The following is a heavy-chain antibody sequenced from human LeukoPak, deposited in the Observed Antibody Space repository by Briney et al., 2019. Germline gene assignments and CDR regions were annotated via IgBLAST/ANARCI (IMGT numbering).Heavy chain of an antibody. CDR3: ARVAYYGSGSYFSF. J-gene: IGHJ4*02. CDR2: INPNSGGT. CDR1: GYTFTGYY. Sequence: ASVKVSCKASGYTFTGYYMHWVRQAPGQGLEWMGWINPNSGGTNYAQKFQGRVTMTRDTSTSTAYMELSRLRSDDTAVYYCARVAYYGSGSYFSFWGQGTLVTVSS. D-gene: IGHD3-10*01. V-gene: IGHV1-2*02.